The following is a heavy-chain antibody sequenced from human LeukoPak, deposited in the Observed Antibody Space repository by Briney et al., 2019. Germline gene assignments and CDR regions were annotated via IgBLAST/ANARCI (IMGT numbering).Heavy chain of an antibody. D-gene: IGHD3-22*01. CDR1: GLTFSQAW. V-gene: IGHV3-15*01. CDR2: IKSEAYGGTT. CDR3: TTDYYESVGYSPYY. J-gene: IGHJ4*02. Sequence: PGGSLRLSCAVSGLTFSQAWMSWVRQAPGRGLEWVGRIKSEAYGGTTDYAAPVSGRFTISRDDSKNTLYLQMNGLKAEDTAVYYCTTDYYESVGYSPYYWGQGTLVTVSS.